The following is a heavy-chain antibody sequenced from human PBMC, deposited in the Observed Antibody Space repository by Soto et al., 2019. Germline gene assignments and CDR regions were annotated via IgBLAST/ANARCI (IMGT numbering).Heavy chain of an antibody. CDR2: IYYSGGT. CDR1: GGSISSYY. J-gene: IGHJ5*02. V-gene: IGHV4-59*01. D-gene: IGHD3-10*01. CDR3: ARGSVVRWFDP. Sequence: QVQLQESGPGLVKPSETLSLTCTVSGGSISSYYWSWIRQPPGKGLEWIGYIYYSGGTNYNPSLKSRVTISVDTSKNPFSLKLSSVTAADTAVYYCARGSVVRWFDPWGQGTLVTVSS.